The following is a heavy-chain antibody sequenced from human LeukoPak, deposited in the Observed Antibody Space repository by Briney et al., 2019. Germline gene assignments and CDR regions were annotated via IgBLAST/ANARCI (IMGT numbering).Heavy chain of an antibody. CDR3: ARGGVGLLGAFDI. CDR2: ISSSGNTI. D-gene: IGHD2-8*01. V-gene: IGHV3-48*03. J-gene: IGHJ3*02. CDR1: GFSFSSFE. Sequence: GGSLRLSCAASGFSFSSFEMNWVRKAPGKGLEWLSYISSSGNTIYYADSVKGRFTISRDNARNSLYLQMNSLRAEDTAVYYCARGGVGLLGAFDIWGPGTMVSVSS.